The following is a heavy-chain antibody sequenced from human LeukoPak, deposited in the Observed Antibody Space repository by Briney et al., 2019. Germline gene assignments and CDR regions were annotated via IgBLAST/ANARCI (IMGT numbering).Heavy chain of an antibody. J-gene: IGHJ6*02. CDR2: ISYDGSNK. D-gene: IGHD4-23*01. Sequence: GGSLRLSCAASGFTFSSYGMHWVRQVPGKGLEWVAVISYDGSNKYYADSVKGRFTISRDNSKNTLYLQMNSLRAEDTAVYYCAKDRRTVVTRNYYYGMDVWGQGTTVTVSS. CDR3: AKDRRTVVTRNYYYGMDV. V-gene: IGHV3-30*18. CDR1: GFTFSSYG.